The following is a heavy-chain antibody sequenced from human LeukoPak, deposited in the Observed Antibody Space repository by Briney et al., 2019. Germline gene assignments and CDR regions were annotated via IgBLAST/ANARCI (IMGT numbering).Heavy chain of an antibody. CDR1: GLTFSSYW. J-gene: IGHJ4*02. Sequence: GGSLRLSCAASGLTFSSYWMHWVRQAPGKGLVWVSRINGDGSSTTYADSVKGRFTISRDNARNTMYLQMNSLRAEDTAVYYCARYYGSGNYSVDYWGQGTLVSVSS. CDR3: ARYYGSGNYSVDY. D-gene: IGHD3-10*01. V-gene: IGHV3-74*01. CDR2: INGDGSST.